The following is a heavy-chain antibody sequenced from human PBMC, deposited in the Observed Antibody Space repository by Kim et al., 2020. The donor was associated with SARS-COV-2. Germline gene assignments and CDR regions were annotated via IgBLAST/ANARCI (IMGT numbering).Heavy chain of an antibody. CDR1: GFTLSGST. J-gene: IGHJ3*02. Sequence: GGSLRLSCAASGFTLSGSTVHWVRQTSGKGLEWVGRIRSKANSYATAYAASVKNRFTISRDDSKNTAYLQMNSLKTEDTAVYYCTRVNPIAGGWYDAFD. CDR2: IRSKANSYAT. D-gene: IGHD6-19*01. CDR3: TRVNPIAGGWYDAFD. V-gene: IGHV3-73*01.